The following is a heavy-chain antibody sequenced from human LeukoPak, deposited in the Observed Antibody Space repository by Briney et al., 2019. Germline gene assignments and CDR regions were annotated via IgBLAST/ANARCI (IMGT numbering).Heavy chain of an antibody. Sequence: ASVKVSCKASGFTFTSHYIHWVRQAPGLGLEWMGMINPSSGSTTYAQKFQVRVTMTRDKSTSTVYMELSSLRSEDTAVHYCARLLNYSPPSFDYWGQGTLVTVSS. CDR1: GFTFTSHY. V-gene: IGHV1-46*01. CDR3: ARLLNYSPPSFDY. D-gene: IGHD4-11*01. CDR2: INPSSGST. J-gene: IGHJ4*02.